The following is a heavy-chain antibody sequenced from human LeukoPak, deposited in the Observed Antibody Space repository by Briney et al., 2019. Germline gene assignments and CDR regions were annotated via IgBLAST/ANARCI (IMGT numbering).Heavy chain of an antibody. J-gene: IGHJ4*02. CDR3: ARERKYYDFWSGYSDY. D-gene: IGHD3-3*01. CDR2: ISSSSSYI. Sequence: GGSLRLSCAASGFTFSSYSMNWVRQAPGKGLEWVSSISSSSSYIYYADSVKGRFTISRDNAKNSQYLQMNSLRAEDTAVYYCARERKYYDFWSGYSDYWGQGTLVTVSS. V-gene: IGHV3-21*01. CDR1: GFTFSSYS.